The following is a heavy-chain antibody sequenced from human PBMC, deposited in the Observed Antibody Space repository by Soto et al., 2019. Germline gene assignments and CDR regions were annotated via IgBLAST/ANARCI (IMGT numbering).Heavy chain of an antibody. CDR2: INAGNGNT. CDR3: ARDQTDDYGEPHYYYGMDV. J-gene: IGHJ6*02. Sequence: ASVKVSCKASGYTFTSYAMHWVRQAPGQRLEWMGWINAGNGNTKYSQKFQGRVTITRDTSASTAYMELSSLRPEDTAVYYCARDQTDDYGEPHYYYGMDVWGQGTTVTVSS. CDR1: GYTFTSYA. V-gene: IGHV1-3*01. D-gene: IGHD4-17*01.